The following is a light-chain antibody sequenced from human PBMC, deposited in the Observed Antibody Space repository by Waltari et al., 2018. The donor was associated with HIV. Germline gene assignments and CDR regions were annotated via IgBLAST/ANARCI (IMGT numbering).Light chain of an antibody. J-gene: IGKJ1*01. V-gene: IGKV3-15*01. CDR2: GAS. CDR3: QQYSNWPRT. CDR1: QSVSSN. Sequence: EIVMTQSPATLSVSPGERATLSCRASQSVSSNLAWYQHKPGQAPRLFIYGASTRANGIPARFSGSGSGTDFTLTISSLQSEDFAVYYCQQYSNWPRTFGQGTKVEIK.